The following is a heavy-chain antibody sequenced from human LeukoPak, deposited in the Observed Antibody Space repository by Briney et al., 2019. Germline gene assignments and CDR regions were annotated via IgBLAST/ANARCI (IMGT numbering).Heavy chain of an antibody. D-gene: IGHD7-27*01. CDR1: GFTFTHYG. CDR3: GRDLNWGAFDI. V-gene: IGHV3-23*01. CDR2: IRANGETT. J-gene: IGHJ3*02. Sequence: AGGTLRLSCAASGFTFTHYGMNWVRQAPGKGPEWVSGIRANGETTYYADSVRGRFTISRDNSRSMVWLQMNSLTAEDTAMYYCGRDLNWGAFDIRGLGTLVTVSS.